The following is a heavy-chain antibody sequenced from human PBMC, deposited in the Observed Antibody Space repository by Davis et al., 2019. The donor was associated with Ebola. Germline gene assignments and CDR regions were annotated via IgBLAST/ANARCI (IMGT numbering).Heavy chain of an antibody. D-gene: IGHD1-26*01. V-gene: IGHV3-30*02. CDR3: AKDQKWERPHYFDY. Sequence: GESLKISCAVSGFTVRSYGMSWVRQAPGKGLEWVAFVRYDGTNKYYADSVRGRFTISRDSSKNTLYLQMNSLRTEDTAVYYCAKDQKWERPHYFDYWGRGTLVTVSS. CDR1: GFTVRSYG. CDR2: VRYDGTNK. J-gene: IGHJ4*02.